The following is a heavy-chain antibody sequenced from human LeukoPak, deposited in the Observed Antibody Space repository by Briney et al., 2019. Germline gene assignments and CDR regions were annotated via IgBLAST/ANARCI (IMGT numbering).Heavy chain of an antibody. Sequence: SCKASGYTFTGHYMHWVRQAPGKGLEWVANIKQDGSEKYYVDSVKGRFTISRDNAKNSLYLQMNSLRAEDTAVYYCARRGYISSWSHFDYWGQGTLVTVSS. V-gene: IGHV3-7*01. CDR3: ARRGYISSWSHFDY. CDR1: GYTFTGHY. J-gene: IGHJ4*02. D-gene: IGHD6-13*01. CDR2: IKQDGSEK.